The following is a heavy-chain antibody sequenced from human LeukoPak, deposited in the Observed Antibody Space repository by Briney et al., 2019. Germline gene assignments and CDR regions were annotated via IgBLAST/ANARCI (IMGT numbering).Heavy chain of an antibody. D-gene: IGHD2-2*02. CDR1: GYTFTGYY. J-gene: IGHJ4*02. V-gene: IGHV1-2*02. CDR2: INPNSGGT. Sequence: GASVKVSCKASGYTFTGYYMHWVRQAPGQGLEWMGWINPNSGGTNYAQKFQGRVTMTRDTSISTAYMELSRLRSDDMAVYYCARGAYCSSTSCYRGYFDYWGQGTLVTVSS. CDR3: ARGAYCSSTSCYRGYFDY.